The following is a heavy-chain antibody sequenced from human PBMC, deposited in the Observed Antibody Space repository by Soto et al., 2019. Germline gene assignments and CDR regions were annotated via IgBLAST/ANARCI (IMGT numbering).Heavy chain of an antibody. V-gene: IGHV3-30*18. CDR1: GFTFSSYG. D-gene: IGHD3-22*01. J-gene: IGHJ4*02. CDR2: ISHDGSKT. Sequence: QVQLVESGGGVVQPGRSLRLSCAASGFTFSSYGIHWVRQAPGKGLEWVAVISHDGSKTNYADSVNGRFTISRDNSKDTVYLQMNSLRAEDTAVYYCAKDTYYDSSSGYYVFDSWGQGTLVTVSS. CDR3: AKDTYYDSSSGYYVFDS.